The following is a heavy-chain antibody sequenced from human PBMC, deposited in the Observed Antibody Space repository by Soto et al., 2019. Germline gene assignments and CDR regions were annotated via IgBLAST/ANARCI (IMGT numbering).Heavy chain of an antibody. CDR3: DRDPRGSYPRWVL. J-gene: IGHJ6*02. CDR2: IYPTGTT. V-gene: IGHV4-30-2*06. Sequence: PSETLSLTCTVSGGSIGSGGYSWSWLRQSPEKGLEGIGCIYPTGTTYYHPSLKSRVTISVDTSRNRFSLNLTSVTAADTAVYYCDRDPRGSYPRWVLWGQGTTVTVSS. CDR1: GGSIGSGGYS. D-gene: IGHD3-10*01.